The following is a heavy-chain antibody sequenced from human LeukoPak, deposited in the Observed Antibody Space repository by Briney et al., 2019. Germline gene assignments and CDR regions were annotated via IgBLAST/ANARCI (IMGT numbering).Heavy chain of an antibody. CDR1: GGSISSYY. CDR3: ARAYYYDSSGYLDAFDI. CDR2: IYTSGST. D-gene: IGHD3-22*01. J-gene: IGHJ3*02. Sequence: PSETLSLTCTVSGGSISSYYWSWIRQPAGKGLEWIGRIYTSGSTNYNPSLKSRVTMSVDTSKNQFSLKLSSVTAADTAVYYCARAYYYDSSGYLDAFDIWGQGTMVAVSS. V-gene: IGHV4-4*07.